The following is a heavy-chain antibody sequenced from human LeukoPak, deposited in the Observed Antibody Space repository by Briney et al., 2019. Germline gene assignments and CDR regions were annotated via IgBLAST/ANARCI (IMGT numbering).Heavy chain of an antibody. J-gene: IGHJ4*02. CDR1: GFTFSSYW. D-gene: IGHD5-12*01. Sequence: GGSLRLSCAASGFTFSSYWMHWVRQAPGKGLVWVSRINSDGSSTSYADSVKGRFTISRDNAKNTLYLQMNSLRAEDTAVYYCVRAPSGYRPFYWGQGTLVTVSS. CDR3: VRAPSGYRPFY. V-gene: IGHV3-74*01. CDR2: INSDGSST.